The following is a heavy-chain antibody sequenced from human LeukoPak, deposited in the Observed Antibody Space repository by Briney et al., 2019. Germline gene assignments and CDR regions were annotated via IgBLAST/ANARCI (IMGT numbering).Heavy chain of an antibody. CDR2: INSDGSST. CDR3: ARSLRVVRRMDV. J-gene: IGHJ6*03. V-gene: IGHV3-74*01. CDR1: GFTFSSYW. D-gene: IGHD3-10*01. Sequence: GGSLRLSCAASGFTFSSYWMHWVRQAPGKGLVWVSRINSDGSSTSYADSVKGRFTISRDNAKNTLYLQMNSLRADDTAVADCARSLRVVRRMDVWGKGTTVTVSS.